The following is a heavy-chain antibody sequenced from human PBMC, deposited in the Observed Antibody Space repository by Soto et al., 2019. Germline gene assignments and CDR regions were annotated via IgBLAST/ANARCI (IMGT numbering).Heavy chain of an antibody. J-gene: IGHJ4*02. V-gene: IGHV3-23*01. CDR1: GFTFSSYA. CDR3: AKAPSYDSSGSVFDY. D-gene: IGHD3-22*01. CDR2: ISGSGGST. Sequence: PGGSLRLSCAASGFTFSSYAMSWVRQAPGKGLEWVSGISGSGGSTYYADSVKGRFTISRDNSKNTLYLQMNSLRADDTAVYYCAKAPSYDSSGSVFDYWGQGTLVTVSS.